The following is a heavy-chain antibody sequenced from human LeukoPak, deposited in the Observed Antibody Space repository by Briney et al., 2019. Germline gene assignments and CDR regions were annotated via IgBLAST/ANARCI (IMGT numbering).Heavy chain of an antibody. CDR1: GFTFSGYS. Sequence: GGSLRLSCTASGFTFSGYSMNWVRQAPGKGLEWVSSFGTRSTSVYHAGSVKGRFTTSRDNSKNTLYLQMNSLRAEDTAVYYCAREGADIVVVPAAIDLDYWGQGTLVTVSS. V-gene: IGHV3-21*01. J-gene: IGHJ4*02. CDR3: AREGADIVVVPAAIDLDY. CDR2: FGTRSTSV. D-gene: IGHD2-2*02.